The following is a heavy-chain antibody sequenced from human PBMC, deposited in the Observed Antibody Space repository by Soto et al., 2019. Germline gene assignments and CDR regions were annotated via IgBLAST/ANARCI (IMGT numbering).Heavy chain of an antibody. V-gene: IGHV4-39*01. CDR1: GGSITSSSHF. D-gene: IGHD6-25*01. CDR2: IYFTGNT. CDR3: AGQTFTIAAASYGRSNWFDP. J-gene: IGHJ5*02. Sequence: SETLSLTCTVSGGSITSSSHFWGWVRQPPGKGLEWIGTIYFTGNTYYTPSLKSRLTMSIDTSKNESSLRLNSVTAADTAVYYCAGQTFTIAAASYGRSNWFDPWGPGTLVTVAS.